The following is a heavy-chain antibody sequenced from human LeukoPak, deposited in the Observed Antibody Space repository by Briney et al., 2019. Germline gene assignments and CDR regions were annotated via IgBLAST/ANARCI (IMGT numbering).Heavy chain of an antibody. CDR1: GYSFTSYW. CDR2: IYPGDSNT. J-gene: IGHJ6*03. V-gene: IGHV5-51*01. D-gene: IGHD3-10*01. Sequence: GESLKISCRGSGYSFTSYWIAWVRQMPGKGLEWMGIIYPGDSNTRYSPSFQGQVTISADKSISTAYVQWSSLKASDTAMYYCARHVSKANGSGSYGYYYYYMDVWGKGTTVTVSS. CDR3: ARHVSKANGSGSYGYYYYYMDV.